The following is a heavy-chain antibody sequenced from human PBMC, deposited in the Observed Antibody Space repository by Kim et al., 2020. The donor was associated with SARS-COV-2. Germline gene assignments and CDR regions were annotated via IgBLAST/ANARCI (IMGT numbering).Heavy chain of an antibody. D-gene: IGHD4-17*01. CDR1: GSTFSTWW. CDR2: INRDGSER. J-gene: IGHJ4*02. Sequence: GGSLRLSCAVSGSTFSTWWMSWVRQAPGKGLEWVANINRDGSERYYADSLKGRFTISRDNARNSLFLQMSSLTAEDTAVYYCARDWDYGDGVDFWGQGTL. V-gene: IGHV3-7*01. CDR3: ARDWDYGDGVDF.